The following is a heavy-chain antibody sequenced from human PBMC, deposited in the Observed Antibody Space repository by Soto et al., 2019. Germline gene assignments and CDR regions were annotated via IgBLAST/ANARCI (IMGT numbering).Heavy chain of an antibody. J-gene: IGHJ5*02. V-gene: IGHV4-30-4*01. D-gene: IGHD2-21*02. CDR3: ARAMVVTQNWFDP. Sequence: QVQLQESGPGLVKPSQTLSLTCTVSGGSISSGDYYWSWIRQPPGKGLEWIGYIYYRGSTYYNQSLKSGVTISVDTSKNQFSLKLSSVTAADTAVYYCARAMVVTQNWFDPWGQGTLVTVSS. CDR2: IYYRGST. CDR1: GGSISSGDYY.